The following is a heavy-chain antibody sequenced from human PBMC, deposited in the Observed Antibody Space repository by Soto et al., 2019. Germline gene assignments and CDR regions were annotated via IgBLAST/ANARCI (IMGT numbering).Heavy chain of an antibody. CDR2: ISGSGGST. Sequence: EVQLLESGGGLVQPGGSLRLSCAASGFTFSSYAMSWVRQAPGKGLEWVSAISGSGGSTYYADSVKGRFTISRDNSKNTLYLQMNSLRAEDTAVYYCAKDPHASLTMIVVAIEYFQHWGQGTLVTVSS. CDR3: AKDPHASLTMIVVAIEYFQH. J-gene: IGHJ1*01. CDR1: GFTFSSYA. D-gene: IGHD3-22*01. V-gene: IGHV3-23*01.